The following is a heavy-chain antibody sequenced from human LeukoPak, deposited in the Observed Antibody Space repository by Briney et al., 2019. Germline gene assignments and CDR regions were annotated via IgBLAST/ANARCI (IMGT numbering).Heavy chain of an antibody. CDR2: INLDGSVR. Sequence: GGSLRLSCAASGFTFSRYWMSWVRQAPGKGLEWVANINLDGSVRHYVDSARGRFTISRDNAKNSLYLQMNSLRAEDTALYYCATSDDSSGSDWGQGTLVTVSS. CDR3: ATSDDSSGSD. D-gene: IGHD3-22*01. V-gene: IGHV3-7*01. J-gene: IGHJ4*02. CDR1: GFTFSRYW.